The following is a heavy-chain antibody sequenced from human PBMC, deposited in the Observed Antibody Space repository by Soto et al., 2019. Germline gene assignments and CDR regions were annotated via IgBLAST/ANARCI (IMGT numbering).Heavy chain of an antibody. CDR1: GYSFTSYY. D-gene: IGHD6-19*01. CDR3: ARKYSSGWHIDY. V-gene: IGHV1-46*03. J-gene: IGHJ4*02. CDR2: INPSGGIT. Sequence: ASVKVSCKASGYSFTSYYMHWVRQAPGQGLEWMGIINPSGGITSYGQKFQGRVTMTRDTSTSTVYMELSSLRSEDTAVYYCARKYSSGWHIDYWGQGTLVTVSS.